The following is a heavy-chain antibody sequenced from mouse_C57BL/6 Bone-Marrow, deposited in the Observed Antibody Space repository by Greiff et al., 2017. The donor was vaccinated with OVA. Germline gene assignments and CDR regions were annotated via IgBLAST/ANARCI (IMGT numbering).Heavy chain of an antibody. D-gene: IGHD3-3*01. Sequence: EVKVEESGGGLVQPGGSLKLSCAASGFTFSDYYMYWVRQTPEKRLEWVAYISNGGGSTYYPDTVKGRFTISRDNAKNTLYLQMSRLKSEDTAMYYCARRDLFYWYFDVWGTGTTVTVSS. CDR1: GFTFSDYY. J-gene: IGHJ1*03. CDR2: ISNGGGST. CDR3: ARRDLFYWYFDV. V-gene: IGHV5-12*01.